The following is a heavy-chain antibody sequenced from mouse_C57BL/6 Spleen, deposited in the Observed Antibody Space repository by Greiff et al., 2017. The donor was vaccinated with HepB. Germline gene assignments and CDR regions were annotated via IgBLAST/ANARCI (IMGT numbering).Heavy chain of an antibody. Sequence: VQLQESGAELVRPGASVTLSCKASGYTFTDYEMHWVKQTPVHGLEWIGAIDPETGGTAYNQKFKGKAILTADKSSSTAYMELRSLTSEDSAVYYCTRLSYYDYDDGYYFDYWGQGTTLTVSS. CDR1: GYTFTDYE. D-gene: IGHD2-4*01. CDR3: TRLSYYDYDDGYYFDY. J-gene: IGHJ2*01. V-gene: IGHV1-15*01. CDR2: IDPETGGT.